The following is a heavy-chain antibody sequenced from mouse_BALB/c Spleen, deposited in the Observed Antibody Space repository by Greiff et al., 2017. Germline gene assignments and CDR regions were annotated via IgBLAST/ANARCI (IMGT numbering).Heavy chain of an antibody. CDR2: ISSGGST. CDR3: ARSGNYRPYAMDY. CDR1: GFAFSSYD. D-gene: IGHD2-1*01. J-gene: IGHJ4*01. Sequence: EVQLVESGGGLVKPGGSLKLSCAASGFAFSSYDMSWVRQTPEKRLEWVASISSGGSTYYPDSVKGRFTISRDNAKNTLYLQMSSLKSEDTAMYYCARSGNYRPYAMDYWGQGTSVTVSS. V-gene: IGHV5-12-1*01.